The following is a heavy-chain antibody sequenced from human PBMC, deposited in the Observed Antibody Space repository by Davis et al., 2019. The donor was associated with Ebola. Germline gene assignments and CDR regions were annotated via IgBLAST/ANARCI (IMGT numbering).Heavy chain of an antibody. V-gene: IGHV2-5*02. CDR1: GFSLRTSGVG. CDR3: AGSGWFDWFDY. CDR2: IYGDDDK. D-gene: IGHD6-19*01. Sequence: SGPTLVKPTQTLTLACTFSGFSLRTSGVGVGWIRQPPGKALEWLALIYGDDDKRYSPSLKSRLTITKDTPKNQVVLTMTNMDPVDTATYYCAGSGWFDWFDYWGQGTLVTVSS. J-gene: IGHJ4*02.